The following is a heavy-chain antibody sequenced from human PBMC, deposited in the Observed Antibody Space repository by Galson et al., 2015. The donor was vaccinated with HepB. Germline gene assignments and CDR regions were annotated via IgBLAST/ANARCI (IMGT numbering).Heavy chain of an antibody. V-gene: IGHV1-69*10. D-gene: IGHD6-13*01. Sequence: SVKVSCKASGGTFNSYAINWVRQAPGQGLEWMGGISPILRIPNYAQKFQGRVTITADTSTKTVYMDLSSLRSEDTAVYYCAREMKAGITVAGTGHGFDYWGQGSRVTVSS. CDR2: ISPILRIP. CDR1: GGTFNSYA. CDR3: AREMKAGITVAGTGHGFDY. J-gene: IGHJ4*02.